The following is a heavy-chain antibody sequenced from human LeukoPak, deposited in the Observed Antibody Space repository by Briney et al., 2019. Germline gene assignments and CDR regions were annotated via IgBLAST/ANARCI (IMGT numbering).Heavy chain of an antibody. D-gene: IGHD3-3*01. Sequence: SDTLSLTCTVSGGSISSYYWSWIRQPPGKGLEWIGYIYDSGSTNYNPSLKSRVTLSVDTSKKQFSLKLSSVTAADTAVYYCARGGGPSYHYYGMDVWGQGTTVTVSS. V-gene: IGHV4-59*01. CDR2: IYDSGST. CDR1: GGSISSYY. J-gene: IGHJ6*02. CDR3: ARGGGPSYHYYGMDV.